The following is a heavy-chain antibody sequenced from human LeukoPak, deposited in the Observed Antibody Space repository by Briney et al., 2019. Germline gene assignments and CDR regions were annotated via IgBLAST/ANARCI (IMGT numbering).Heavy chain of an antibody. CDR1: GGSISSSSYY. V-gene: IGHV4-39*02. CDR3: ARDTKLDVDTAMVPDY. Sequence: SGPTLVKPSETLSLTCTVSGGSISSSSYYWGWIRQPPGKGLEWIGSIYYSGSTYYNPSLKSRVTISVDTSKNQFSLKLSSVTAADTAVYYCARDTKLDVDTAMVPDYWGQGTLVTVSS. J-gene: IGHJ4*02. D-gene: IGHD5-18*01. CDR2: IYYSGST.